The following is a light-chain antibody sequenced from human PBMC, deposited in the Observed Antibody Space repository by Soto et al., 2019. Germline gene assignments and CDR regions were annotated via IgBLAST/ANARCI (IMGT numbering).Light chain of an antibody. J-gene: IGKJ4*01. CDR3: QQRSNWPPT. CDR2: DAS. CDR1: QSVSNNY. V-gene: IGKV3-11*01. Sequence: EIVLTPSPGTLSLSPVERATLSCRASQSVSNNYLAWYQQKPGQAPRLLIYDASNRATGIPARFSGSGSGTDFTLTISSLEPEDFAVYYCQQRSNWPPTFGGGTKVDIK.